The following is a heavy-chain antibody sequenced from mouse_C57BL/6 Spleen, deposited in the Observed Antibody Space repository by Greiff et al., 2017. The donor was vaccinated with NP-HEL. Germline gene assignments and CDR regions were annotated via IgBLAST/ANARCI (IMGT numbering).Heavy chain of an antibody. CDR3: ARGPFAMDY. Sequence: VQLQQSVAELVRPGASVKLSCTASGFNITNTYMHWVKQRPEQGLEWIGRIDPANGNTITADTSSNTAYLQLSSLTSEDTAIYYCARGPFAMDYWGQGTSVTVSS. J-gene: IGHJ4*01. CDR1: GFNITNTY. CDR2: IDPANGN. V-gene: IGHV14-3*01.